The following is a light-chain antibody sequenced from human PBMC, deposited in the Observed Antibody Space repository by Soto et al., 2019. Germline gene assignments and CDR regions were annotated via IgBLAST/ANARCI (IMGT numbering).Light chain of an antibody. V-gene: IGKV3D-20*02. CDR2: DAS. J-gene: IGKJ5*01. CDR3: QQRSNWPPIT. Sequence: EIVLTQSPGTLSVSPGERATLSCTASQSLRSNFLAWYQQKPGQAPRLLIYDASSRAAGIPDRFSGSGSGTDFTLTISSLEPEDAAVYYCQQRSNWPPITFGQGTRLEIK. CDR1: QSLRSNF.